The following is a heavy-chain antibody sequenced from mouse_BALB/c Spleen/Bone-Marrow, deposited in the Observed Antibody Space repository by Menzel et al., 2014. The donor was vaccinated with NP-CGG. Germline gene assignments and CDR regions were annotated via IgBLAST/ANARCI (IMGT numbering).Heavy chain of an antibody. V-gene: IGHV1-39*01. Sequence: LVESGPELVKPGTSVKISCKASGYSFTGYNMNWVKQSNGKSLEWIGNIDPYYGDTNYNQKFKGKATLTVDKSSSTAYMQLKNLTSDDSAVCYCARYNNYFDYWGQGTPLTVSS. D-gene: IGHD1-3*01. CDR2: IDPYYGDT. CDR1: GYSFTGYN. CDR3: ARYNNYFDY. J-gene: IGHJ2*01.